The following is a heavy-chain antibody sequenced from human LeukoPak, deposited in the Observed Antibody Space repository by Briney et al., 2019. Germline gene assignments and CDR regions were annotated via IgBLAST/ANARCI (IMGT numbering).Heavy chain of an antibody. V-gene: IGHV3-30*18. CDR1: GFTFSSYG. D-gene: IGHD3-3*01. CDR3: AKITIFGVVSSPFDY. J-gene: IGHJ4*02. Sequence: PGGSLRLSWAASGFTFSSYGMHWVRRAPGKGLEWVAVISYDGSNKYYADSVKGRFTISRDNSKNTLYLQMNSLGAEDTAVYYCAKITIFGVVSSPFDYWGQGSLVTVSS. CDR2: ISYDGSNK.